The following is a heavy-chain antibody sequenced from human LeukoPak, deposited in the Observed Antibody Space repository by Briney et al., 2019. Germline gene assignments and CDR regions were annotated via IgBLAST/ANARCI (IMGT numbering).Heavy chain of an antibody. Sequence: GGSLRLSCAASGFTFSSYWMSWVRQAPGEGLEWVASIKQDGSEKHYVDSLKGLFTISRDNAKNSLYLQMNSLRAVDTAVYFCARVYCGGSGCFTVFDYWGQGALVTVSS. D-gene: IGHD2-21*01. CDR1: GFTFSSYW. CDR2: IKQDGSEK. CDR3: ARVYCGGSGCFTVFDY. J-gene: IGHJ4*02. V-gene: IGHV3-7*01.